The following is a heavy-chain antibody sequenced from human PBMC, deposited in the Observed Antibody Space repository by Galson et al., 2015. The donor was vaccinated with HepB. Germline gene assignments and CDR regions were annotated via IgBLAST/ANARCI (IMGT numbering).Heavy chain of an antibody. D-gene: IGHD5-12*01. CDR1: GDSVSSNSAA. V-gene: IGHV6-1*01. J-gene: IGHJ3*02. Sequence: CAISGDSVSSNSAAWNWIRQSPPRGLEWLGRTYYKSRWFSDYAVYVKSRLTIKSDTSKNQFSLQLNSVTPEDTAVYYCARDSPWLRGSFDIWGQGTMVTVSP. CDR2: TYYKSRWFS. CDR3: ARDSPWLRGSFDI.